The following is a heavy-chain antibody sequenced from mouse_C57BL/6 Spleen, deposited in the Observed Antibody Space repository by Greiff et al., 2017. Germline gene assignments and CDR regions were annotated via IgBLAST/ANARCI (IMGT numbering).Heavy chain of an antibody. V-gene: IGHV3-6*01. CDR1: GYSITSGYY. CDR2: ISYDGSN. CDR3: AREGGNYGFAY. J-gene: IGHJ3*01. Sequence: EVKLQESGPGLVKPSQSLSLTCSVTGYSITSGYYWNWIRQFPGNKLEWMGYISYDGSNNYNPSLKNRISITRDTSKNQFFLKLNSVTTEETATYYCAREGGNYGFAYWGQGTLVTVSA. D-gene: IGHD2-1*01.